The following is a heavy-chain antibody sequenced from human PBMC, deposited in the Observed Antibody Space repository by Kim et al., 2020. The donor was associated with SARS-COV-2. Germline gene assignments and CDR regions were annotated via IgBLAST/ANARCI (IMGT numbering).Heavy chain of an antibody. V-gene: IGHV4-31*03. Sequence: SETLSLTCTVSGGSISSGSYYWSWIRQHPGKGLEWIGYIYYSGSTYYNPSLKSRVTISVDTSKNQFSLKLSSVTAADTAVYYCARTFDLGIAARRVFWFDPWGQGTLVTVSS. J-gene: IGHJ5*02. D-gene: IGHD6-6*01. CDR3: ARTFDLGIAARRVFWFDP. CDR2: IYYSGST. CDR1: GGSISSGSYY.